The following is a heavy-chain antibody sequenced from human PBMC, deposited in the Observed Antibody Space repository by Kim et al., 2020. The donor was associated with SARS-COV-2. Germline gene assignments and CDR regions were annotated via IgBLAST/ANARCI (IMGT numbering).Heavy chain of an antibody. Sequence: GGSLRLYCAASGFTFSSYGMSWVRRAPGKGLQWVSAISGSGGSTYYADSVKGRFTISRDNSKNTLYLQMNSLRAEDTAVYYCAKGGCSGGSCYNLHYYYGLDVWGQGTTVTVSS. CDR2: ISGSGGST. V-gene: IGHV3-23*01. CDR1: GFTFSSYG. CDR3: AKGGCSGGSCYNLHYYYGLDV. D-gene: IGHD2-15*01. J-gene: IGHJ6*02.